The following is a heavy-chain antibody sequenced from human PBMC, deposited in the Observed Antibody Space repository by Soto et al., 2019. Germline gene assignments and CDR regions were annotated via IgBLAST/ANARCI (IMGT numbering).Heavy chain of an antibody. CDR3: ARDRGPPRYIYYGMDV. CDR2: IKQDGSGE. D-gene: IGHD1-1*01. Sequence: GSVRLSCAASGFTFSTYWMSWVRQAPGKGLEWVGNIKQDGSGENYVDSVKGRFTISRDNANHSLYLQMNSLRAEDTAVYYCARDRGPPRYIYYGMDVWGQGTTVTVSS. J-gene: IGHJ6*02. V-gene: IGHV3-7*03. CDR1: GFTFSTYW.